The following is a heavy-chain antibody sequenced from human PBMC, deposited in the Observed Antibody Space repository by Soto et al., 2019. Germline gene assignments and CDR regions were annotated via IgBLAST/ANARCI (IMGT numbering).Heavy chain of an antibody. D-gene: IGHD6-6*01. V-gene: IGHV1-69*13. J-gene: IGHJ4*02. CDR2: IIPIFGTA. CDR3: ARPSRDSSSSDCFGN. CDR1: GGTMSSYA. Sequence: FPVKVACKASGGTMSSYAISWVRQNTGQGLEWMGGIIPIFGTANYAQKFQVRVTITADESTSTAYMELSSLRSEDTAVYFCARPSRDSSSSDCFGNWGQRTLGTVSS.